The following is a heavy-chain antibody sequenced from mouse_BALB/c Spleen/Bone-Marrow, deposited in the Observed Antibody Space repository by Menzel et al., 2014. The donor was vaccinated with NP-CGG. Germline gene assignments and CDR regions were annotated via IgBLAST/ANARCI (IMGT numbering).Heavy chain of an antibody. D-gene: IGHD2-13*01. CDR2: ISSGGSYT. Sequence: EVNVVESGGGLVKPGGSLKLSCAASGFTFSSYTMSWVRRTPEKRLEWVATISSGGSYTHYPDSVKGRFTISRDNAKNTLYLQMSSLKSEDTAMYYCARDGKGDYDYAMDYWGQGTSVTVSS. CDR3: ARDGKGDYDYAMDY. J-gene: IGHJ4*01. V-gene: IGHV5-6-4*01. CDR1: GFTFSSYT.